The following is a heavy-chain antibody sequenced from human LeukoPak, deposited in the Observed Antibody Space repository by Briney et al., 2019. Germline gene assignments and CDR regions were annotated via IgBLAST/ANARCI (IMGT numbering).Heavy chain of an antibody. Sequence: SETLSLTCTVSGGSISSHYWSWIRQPPGKGLEWIGYIYYSGSTNYNPSLKSRVTISVDTSKNQFSLKLSSVTAADTAVYYCARVVNGDWFDPWGQGTLVTVYS. CDR2: IYYSGST. D-gene: IGHD2-8*01. CDR3: ARVVNGDWFDP. J-gene: IGHJ5*02. CDR1: GGSISSHY. V-gene: IGHV4-59*11.